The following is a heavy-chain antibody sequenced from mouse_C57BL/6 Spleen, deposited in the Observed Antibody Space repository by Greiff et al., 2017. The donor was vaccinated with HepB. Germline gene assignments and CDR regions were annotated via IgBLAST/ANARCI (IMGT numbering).Heavy chain of an antibody. J-gene: IGHJ1*03. CDR3: ARQWLPSYWYFDV. CDR1: GFTFSDYG. CDR2: ISNLAYSI. Sequence: DVKLVESGGGLVQPGGSLKLSCAASGFTFSDYGMAWVRQAPRKGPEWVAFISNLAYSIYYADTVTGRFTISRENAKNTLYLEMSSLRSEDTAMYYCARQWLPSYWYFDVWGTGTTVTVSS. V-gene: IGHV5-15*01. D-gene: IGHD2-2*01.